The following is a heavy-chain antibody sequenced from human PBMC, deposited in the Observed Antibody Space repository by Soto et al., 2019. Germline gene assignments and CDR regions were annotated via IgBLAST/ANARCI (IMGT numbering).Heavy chain of an antibody. D-gene: IGHD2-2*02. CDR3: ARSRVVPAAILRGDYYYYGRDV. V-gene: IGHV4-4*07. J-gene: IGHJ6*02. Sequence: SETLSLTCTVSGGSISSYYWSWIRQPAGKGLEWIGRIYTSGSTNYNPSLKSRVTMSVDTSKNQFSLKLSSVTAADTAVYYCARSRVVPAAILRGDYYYYGRDVWGQGTPVIVS. CDR2: IYTSGST. CDR1: GGSISSYY.